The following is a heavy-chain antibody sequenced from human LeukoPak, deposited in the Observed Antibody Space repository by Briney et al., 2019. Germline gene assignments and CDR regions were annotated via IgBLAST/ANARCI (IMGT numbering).Heavy chain of an antibody. CDR1: GFTVSSNY. CDR3: ARELITFGGVTVPRAFDI. CDR2: ISSSSSTI. V-gene: IGHV3-48*01. J-gene: IGHJ3*02. Sequence: PGGSLRLSCAASGFTVSSNYMSWVRQAPGKGLEWVSYISSSSSTIYYADSVKGRFTISRDNAKNSLYLQMNSLRAEDTAVYYCARELITFGGVTVPRAFDIWGQGTMVTVSS. D-gene: IGHD3-16*01.